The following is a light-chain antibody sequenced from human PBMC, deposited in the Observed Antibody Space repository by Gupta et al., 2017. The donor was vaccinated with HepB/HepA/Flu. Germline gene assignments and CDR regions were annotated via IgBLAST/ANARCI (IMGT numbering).Light chain of an antibody. Sequence: DIQLTPSPSFLSASVGDRVTITCRASQGIGSSLAWYQQRPGKAPKLLIYAASTLHGGVPSRFSGDGSGTDFTLTISSLQPEDFATYYCQQVNSFPHTFGQGTKVEIK. CDR1: QGIGSS. J-gene: IGKJ1*01. CDR2: AAS. CDR3: QQVNSFPHT. V-gene: IGKV1-9*01.